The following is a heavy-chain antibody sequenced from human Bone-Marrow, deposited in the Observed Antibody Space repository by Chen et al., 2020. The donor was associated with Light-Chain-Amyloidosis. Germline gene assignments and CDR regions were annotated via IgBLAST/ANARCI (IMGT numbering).Heavy chain of an antibody. J-gene: IGHJ3*02. CDR2: INRSGRSI. CDR1: GFSFSDYS. CDR3: AREGVGDTDAFDI. Sequence: HLVESGGGLVQPGGSLRLSCAGSGFSFSDYSMNWVRQAPGKGREWLSYINRSGRSIHYADSVKGRITISRDNGKNSLYLQMNSLRAEDTATYYCAREGVGDTDAFDIWGQGTMIIVSP. V-gene: IGHV3-48*01. D-gene: IGHD1-26*01.